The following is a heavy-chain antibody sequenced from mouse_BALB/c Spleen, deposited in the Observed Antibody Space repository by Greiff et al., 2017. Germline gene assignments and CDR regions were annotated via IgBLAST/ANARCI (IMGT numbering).Heavy chain of an antibody. D-gene: IGHD2-4*01. J-gene: IGHJ3*01. CDR1: GFTFSDYY. Sequence: EVKLVESGGGLVKPGGSLKLSCAASGFTFSDYYMYWVRQTPEKRLEWVATISDGGSYTYYPDSVKGRFTISRDNAKNNLYLQMSSLKSEDTAMYYCARDRMITTGAWFAYWGQGTLVTVSA. CDR2: ISDGGSYT. V-gene: IGHV5-4*02. CDR3: ARDRMITTGAWFAY.